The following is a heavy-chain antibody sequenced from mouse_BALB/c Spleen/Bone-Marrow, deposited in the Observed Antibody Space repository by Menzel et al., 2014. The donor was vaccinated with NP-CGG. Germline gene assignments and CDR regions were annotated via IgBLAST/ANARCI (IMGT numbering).Heavy chain of an antibody. CDR2: IYPGNGDT. V-gene: IGHV1-12*01. D-gene: IGHD2-14*01. CDR3: AGGGTPYYFDY. Sequence: QVQLQQSGAELVKPGASVKMSCKASGYTFTSYNMHWVKQTPGQGLEWIGAIYPGNGDTSYNQKFKGKATLTADKSSSTAYMQLSSLTSEDSAVYYCAGGGTPYYFDYWGQGTTLTVSS. CDR1: GYTFTSYN. J-gene: IGHJ2*01.